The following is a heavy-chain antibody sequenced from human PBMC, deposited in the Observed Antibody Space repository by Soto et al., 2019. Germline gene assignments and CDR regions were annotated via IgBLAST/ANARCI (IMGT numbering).Heavy chain of an antibody. CDR1: GGSFCGYS. D-gene: IGHD2-2*01. V-gene: IGHV4-34*01. CDR3: ARVNVVVPAAMWYYYYYMDV. J-gene: IGHJ6*03. CDR2: INHSGST. Sequence: SQTLSLTCAVCGGSFCGYSWSWIRQPPGKGLEWIGEINHSGSTNYNPSLKSRVTISVDTSKNQFSLKLSSVTAADTAVYYCARVNVVVPAAMWYYYYYMDVWGKGTTVTVSS.